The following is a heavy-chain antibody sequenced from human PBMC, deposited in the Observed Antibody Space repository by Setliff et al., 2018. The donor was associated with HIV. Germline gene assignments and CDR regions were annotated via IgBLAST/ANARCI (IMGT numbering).Heavy chain of an antibody. CDR3: AGGVPALEWLSYGWYFDL. CDR1: GGPFSGFY. J-gene: IGHJ2*01. CDR2: INHSGNT. V-gene: IGHV4-34*01. Sequence: SETLSLTCAVYGGPFSGFYWAWIRQAPGKGLEWIGEINHSGNTNYNPSLKSRVTLSRDTSKNQFSLKLTPVTAADTADYYCAGGVPALEWLSYGWYFDLWGRGTLVTVSS. D-gene: IGHD3-3*01.